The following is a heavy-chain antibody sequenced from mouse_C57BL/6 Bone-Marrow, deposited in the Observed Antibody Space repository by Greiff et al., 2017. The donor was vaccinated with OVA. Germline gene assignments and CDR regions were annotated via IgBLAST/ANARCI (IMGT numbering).Heavy chain of an antibody. CDR2: INPYNGGT. V-gene: IGHV1-19*01. J-gene: IGHJ1*03. CDR1: GYTFTDYY. D-gene: IGHD1-1*01. Sequence: VQLQQSGPVLVKPGASVKMSCKASGYTFTDYYMNWVKQSHGKSLEWIGVINPYNGGTSYNQKFKGKATLTVDKSSSTAYMELNSLTSEDSAVYYCARRGIYYYGSSSSYWYFDVWGTGTTVTVSS. CDR3: ARRGIYYYGSSSSYWYFDV.